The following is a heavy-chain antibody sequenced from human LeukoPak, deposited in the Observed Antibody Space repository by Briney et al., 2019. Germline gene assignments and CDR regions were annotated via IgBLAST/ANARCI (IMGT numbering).Heavy chain of an antibody. D-gene: IGHD3-16*01. Sequence: SESLSLTCTVSGGSISSYYWSWIRQPPGKGLEWIGDIYYSGYTNYNPSLKSRVTISVDTSKNQFSLKLRSVTAADTAVYYCARETSQKGAHYMDVWGKGTTVTISS. J-gene: IGHJ6*03. CDR1: GGSISSYY. V-gene: IGHV4-59*01. CDR2: IYYSGYT. CDR3: ARETSQKGAHYMDV.